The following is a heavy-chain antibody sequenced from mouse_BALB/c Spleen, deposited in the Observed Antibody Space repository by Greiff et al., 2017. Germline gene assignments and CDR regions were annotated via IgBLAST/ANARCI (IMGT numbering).Heavy chain of an antibody. D-gene: IGHD1-1*01. V-gene: IGHV5-17*02. CDR1: GFTFSSFG. Sequence: EVKLQESGGGLVQPGGSRKLSCAASGFTFSSFGMHWVRQAPEKGLEWVAYISSGSSTIYYADTVKGRFTISRDNPKNTLFLQMTSLRSEDTAMYYCARGTTDCHFDYWGQGTTLTVSS. J-gene: IGHJ2*01. CDR3: ARGTTDCHFDY. CDR2: ISSGSSTI.